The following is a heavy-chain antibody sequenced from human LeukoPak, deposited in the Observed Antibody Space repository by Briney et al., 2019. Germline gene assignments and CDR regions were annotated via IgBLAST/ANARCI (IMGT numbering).Heavy chain of an antibody. J-gene: IGHJ2*01. CDR2: ISYDGSNK. D-gene: IGHD6-19*01. Sequence: GGSLRLSCAASGFTFSSYGMHWVRQAPGKGLEWVAIISYDGSNKYYADSVQGRFTISRDNSKDTLYLQMNSLRAEDTAVYYCAKDLGGGSGCYDLWGRGTLVTVSS. CDR3: AKDLGGGSGCYDL. CDR1: GFTFSSYG. V-gene: IGHV3-30*18.